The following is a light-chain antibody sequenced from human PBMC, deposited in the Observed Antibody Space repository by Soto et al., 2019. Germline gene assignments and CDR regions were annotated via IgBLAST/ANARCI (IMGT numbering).Light chain of an antibody. CDR2: GAS. Sequence: EIVLTQSPGTLSLSPGERATLSCRASQSVSNNYLAWYQQKPGQAPRLLIYGASNRATGIPERFSGSGSGTDFTLTISRLEPEDFAVYYCQQYGRSGTFGQGTKVEMK. CDR1: QSVSNNY. V-gene: IGKV3-20*01. J-gene: IGKJ1*01. CDR3: QQYGRSGT.